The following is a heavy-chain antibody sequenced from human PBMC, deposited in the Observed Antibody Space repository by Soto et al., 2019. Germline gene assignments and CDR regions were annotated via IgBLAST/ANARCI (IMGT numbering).Heavy chain of an antibody. D-gene: IGHD3-3*01. J-gene: IGHJ4*02. CDR3: ARPEVRFLEWLPLDY. CDR2: ISYDGSNK. CDR1: GFLFTTYA. V-gene: IGHV3-30*03. Sequence: PGGFLRLSCTTSGFLFTTYAMHWVRQAPGKGLEWVAVISYDGSNKYYADSVKGRFTISRDNSKNTLYLQMNSLRAEDTAVYYCARPEVRFLEWLPLDYWGQGSPVTVSS.